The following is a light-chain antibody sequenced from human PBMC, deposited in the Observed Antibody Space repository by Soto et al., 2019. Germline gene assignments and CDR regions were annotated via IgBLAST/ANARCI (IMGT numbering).Light chain of an antibody. J-gene: IGLJ1*01. CDR1: RSDVGGYNY. Sequence: QSVLTQAPSSSGSPGQSVTVSSTGNRSDVGGYNYVSWYQQHPGKAPKLLIYEVIKRPSGVPDRFSASRSGNTASLTVSGLQAENEADYFSSSYASSNTPYVFATGTKVTVL. V-gene: IGLV2-8*01. CDR2: EVI. CDR3: SSYASSNTPYV.